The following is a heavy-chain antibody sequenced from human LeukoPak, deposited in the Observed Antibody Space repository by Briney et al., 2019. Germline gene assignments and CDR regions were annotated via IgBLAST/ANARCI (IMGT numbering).Heavy chain of an antibody. V-gene: IGHV3-30*04. CDR3: ARESSAIGITMIAVVKNAFDI. D-gene: IGHD3-22*01. J-gene: IGHJ3*02. Sequence: PGRSLRLSCAASGFTFSSYAMHWVRQAPGKGLEWVAVISYDGSNKYYADSVKGRFTISRDNSKNTLYLQMNSLRAEDTAVYYCARESSAIGITMIAVVKNAFDIWGQGTMVTVSS. CDR1: GFTFSSYA. CDR2: ISYDGSNK.